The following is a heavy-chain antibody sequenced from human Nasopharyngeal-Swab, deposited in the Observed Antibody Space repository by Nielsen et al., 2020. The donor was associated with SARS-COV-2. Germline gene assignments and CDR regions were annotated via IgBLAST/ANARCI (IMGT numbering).Heavy chain of an antibody. CDR3: ARVHCDLGAFDI. CDR1: GDSVSSNRAA. Sequence: SETLSLTCDISGDSVSSNRAAWNWTRQSPSRGLEWLGRTYYRSKWYNDYAVSVKSRININPDTSKNQFSLQLNSVTPEDTAVYYCARVHCDLGAFDIWGQGTMVTVSS. D-gene: IGHD2-21*01. CDR2: TYYRSKWYN. J-gene: IGHJ3*02. V-gene: IGHV6-1*01.